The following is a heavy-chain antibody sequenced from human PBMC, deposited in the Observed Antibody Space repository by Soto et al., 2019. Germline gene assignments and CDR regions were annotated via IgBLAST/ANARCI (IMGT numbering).Heavy chain of an antibody. Sequence: PSETLSLSCAVSGGSISSSNWWSWVRQPPGKGLEWIGEIYHSGSTNYNPSLKRRVTISADKSKTQFSLQLSSVTAADTAVYYCARRGDHYDSSGYYSSGAFDIWGQATMATVSS. CDR1: GGSISSSNW. D-gene: IGHD3-22*01. J-gene: IGHJ3*02. V-gene: IGHV4-4*02. CDR3: ARRGDHYDSSGYYSSGAFDI. CDR2: IYHSGST.